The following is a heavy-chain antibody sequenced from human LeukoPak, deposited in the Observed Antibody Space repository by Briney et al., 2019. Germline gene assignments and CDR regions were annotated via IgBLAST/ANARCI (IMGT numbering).Heavy chain of an antibody. CDR1: GESFSGYY. D-gene: IGHD2-15*01. J-gene: IGHJ4*02. CDR2: INHSGST. V-gene: IGHV4-34*01. CDR3: ARGIVVVVAATPGYFDY. Sequence: SETLSLTCAVYGESFSGYYWSWIRQPPGKGLEWIGEINHSGSTNYNPSLKSRVTTSVDTSKNQFSLKLSSVTAADTAVYYCARGIVVVVAATPGYFDYWGQGTLVTVSS.